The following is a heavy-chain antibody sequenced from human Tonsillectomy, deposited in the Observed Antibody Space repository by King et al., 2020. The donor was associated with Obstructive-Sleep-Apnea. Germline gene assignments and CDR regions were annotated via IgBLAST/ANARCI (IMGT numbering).Heavy chain of an antibody. D-gene: IGHD1-26*01. CDR3: ARDDGRGSSPYFDY. CDR2: ISRSDSAT. Sequence: VQLVESGGGLVKPGGSLRLSCAASVVSFIHYYMSWIRQAPGKGLEWVSYISRSDSATYYADSLKGPVTISMDNAKNSLYLHMNSLRAEDTAVYYCARDDGRGSSPYFDYWGQGTLVTVSS. J-gene: IGHJ4*02. V-gene: IGHV3-11*01. CDR1: VVSFIHYY.